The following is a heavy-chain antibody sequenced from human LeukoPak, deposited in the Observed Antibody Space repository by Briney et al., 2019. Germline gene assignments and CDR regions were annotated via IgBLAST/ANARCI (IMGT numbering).Heavy chain of an antibody. CDR3: ARVSVVPAAIPYYYYYYMDV. CDR1: GGSFSGYY. D-gene: IGHD2-2*01. V-gene: IGHV4-34*01. J-gene: IGHJ6*03. CDR2: INHSGST. Sequence: SEALSLTGAVYGGSFSGYYWSWIRQPPGKGLEWIGEINHSGSTNYNPSLKSRVTISVDTSKNQFSLKLSSVTAADTAVYYCARVSVVPAAIPYYYYYYMDVWGKGTTVTVSS.